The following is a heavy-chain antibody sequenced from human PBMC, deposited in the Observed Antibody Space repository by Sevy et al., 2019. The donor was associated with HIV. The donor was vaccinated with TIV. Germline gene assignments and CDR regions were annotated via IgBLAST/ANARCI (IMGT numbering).Heavy chain of an antibody. D-gene: IGHD6-6*01. CDR2: ISWNSDDI. V-gene: IGHV3-9*03. CDR3: AKEEYSSASFNY. J-gene: IGHJ4*02. CDR1: GFNFDDYA. Sequence: GGSLRLSCVASGFNFDDYAMHWVRQGPGKGLEWVSSISWNSDDIHYADSVKGRFTISRDNAKNSLYLQMNSLRPDDMALYYCAKEEYSSASFNYWGQGTLVTVSS.